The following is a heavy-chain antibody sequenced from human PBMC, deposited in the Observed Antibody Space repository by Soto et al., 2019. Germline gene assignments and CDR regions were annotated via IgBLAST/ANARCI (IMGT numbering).Heavy chain of an antibody. CDR1: GYTFSSYA. J-gene: IGHJ4*02. CDR2: INAGNGDT. V-gene: IGHV1-3*01. CDR3: TRDPATYNSGYDY. Sequence: GASVKVSCKASGYTFSSYAIHWVRQAPGQRLEWMGWINAGNGDTRYSQKLQGRITITRDTSATTAYVELNSLTSEDTALYYCTRDPATYNSGYDYWGQGTPVTVS. D-gene: IGHD5-12*01.